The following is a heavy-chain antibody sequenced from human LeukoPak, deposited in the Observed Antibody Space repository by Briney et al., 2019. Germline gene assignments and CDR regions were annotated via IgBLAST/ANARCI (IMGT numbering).Heavy chain of an antibody. Sequence: SQTLSLTCTVSGGSISSGDYYWSCVRQPPGKGREWIGYIYYSGSTYYNPSLKSRVTISVDTSKNQFSLKLSSVTAADTAVYYCARASYSSSPHNWFDPWGQGTLVTVSS. J-gene: IGHJ5*02. CDR3: ARASYSSSPHNWFDP. CDR1: GGSISSGDYY. CDR2: IYYSGST. D-gene: IGHD6-6*01. V-gene: IGHV4-30-4*01.